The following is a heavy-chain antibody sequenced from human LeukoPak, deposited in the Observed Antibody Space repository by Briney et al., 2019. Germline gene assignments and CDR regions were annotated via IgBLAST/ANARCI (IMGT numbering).Heavy chain of an antibody. Sequence: PGRSLRLSCAASGFTFSSYGMRWVRQAPGQGLEWVAVIWYDGSNKYYADSVKGRFTISRDNSKNTLYLQMNSLRAEDTAVYYCARDSRHLLYYFDYWGQGTLGTVSS. J-gene: IGHJ4*02. CDR2: IWYDGSNK. V-gene: IGHV3-33*01. CDR1: GFTFSSYG. D-gene: IGHD2/OR15-2a*01. CDR3: ARDSRHLLYYFDY.